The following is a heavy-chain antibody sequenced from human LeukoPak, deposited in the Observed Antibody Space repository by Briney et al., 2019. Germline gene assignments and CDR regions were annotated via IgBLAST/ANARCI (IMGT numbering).Heavy chain of an antibody. CDR2: IIPIFGTA. D-gene: IGHD2-15*01. CDR3: ARRRYCSGGSCYSPSPDWFDP. Sequence: SVKVSCKASGGTFSSYAISWVRQAPGQGLEWMGGIIPIFGTANYAQKFQGRVTVTADESTSTAYMELSSLRSEDTAVYYCARRRYCSGGSCYSPSPDWFDPWGQGTLVTVSS. CDR1: GGTFSSYA. J-gene: IGHJ5*02. V-gene: IGHV1-69*13.